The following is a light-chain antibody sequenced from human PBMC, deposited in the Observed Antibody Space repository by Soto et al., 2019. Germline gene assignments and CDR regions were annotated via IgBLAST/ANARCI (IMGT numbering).Light chain of an antibody. Sequence: QLVLTQPSSLSASPGTSASLTCILRSGINVGTYRIYWYQQKPGSPPQYLLRYKSDSDKQLGSGVPSRFSGSNDASANAGILLISGLQSEDEADYYCMIWHSSAVVFGGGTKLTVL. CDR3: MIWHSSAVV. V-gene: IGLV5-45*03. J-gene: IGLJ2*01. CDR2: YKSDSDK. CDR1: SGINVGTYR.